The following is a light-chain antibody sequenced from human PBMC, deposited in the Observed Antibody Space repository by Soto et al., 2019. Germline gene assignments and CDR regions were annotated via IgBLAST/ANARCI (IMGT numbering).Light chain of an antibody. CDR1: QSVSSN. CDR2: GAS. J-gene: IGKJ1*01. Sequence: EIVMTQSPATLSVSPGERATLSCRASQSVSSNLAWYQQKPGQAPRLLIYGASTRATGIPARFSGSGSGTEFTLTISSLQSEDFAFYYCQQYNNWAPWMFGQGTKVEIK. CDR3: QQYNNWAPWM. V-gene: IGKV3-15*01.